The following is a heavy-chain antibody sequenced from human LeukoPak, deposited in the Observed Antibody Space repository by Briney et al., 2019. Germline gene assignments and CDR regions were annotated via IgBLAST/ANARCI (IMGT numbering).Heavy chain of an antibody. J-gene: IGHJ4*02. Sequence: GGSLRLSCAASGFAFNTYAMHWVRHAPGQGLEWVALIWHDGSHKFYSNSVRGQFTISRDNSKNTVSLQMNNLRPEDTAVYSGAGEIFGSGSYPDFWGQGTLVTVSS. D-gene: IGHD3-10*01. CDR2: IWHDGSHK. V-gene: IGHV3-33*01. CDR3: AGEIFGSGSYPDF. CDR1: GFAFNTYA.